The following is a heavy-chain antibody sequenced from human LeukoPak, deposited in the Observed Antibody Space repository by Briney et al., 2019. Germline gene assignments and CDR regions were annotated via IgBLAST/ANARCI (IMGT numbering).Heavy chain of an antibody. V-gene: IGHV3-23*01. Sequence: GGSLRLSCAASGFTFSSYAMSWVRQAPGKGLEWVSAIGGSGGSTYYADSVKGRFTISRDNSKNTLYLQMNSLRAEDTAVYYCAKSRKVGNYFDYWGQGTLVTVSS. CDR3: AKSRKVGNYFDY. D-gene: IGHD1-26*01. CDR1: GFTFSSYA. J-gene: IGHJ4*02. CDR2: IGGSGGST.